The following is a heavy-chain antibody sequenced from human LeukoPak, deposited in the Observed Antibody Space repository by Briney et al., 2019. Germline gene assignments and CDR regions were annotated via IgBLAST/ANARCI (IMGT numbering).Heavy chain of an antibody. V-gene: IGHV3-23*01. J-gene: IGHJ6*02. CDR1: GFTFSSYA. D-gene: IGHD2-2*02. CDR3: ARDRAGYCSSTSCYTGPYYYYGMDV. Sequence: GGSLRLSCAASGFTFSSYAMSWVRQAPGKGLEWVSAISGSGGSTYYADSVKGRFTISRDNSKNTLYLQMNSLRAEDTAVYYCARDRAGYCSSTSCYTGPYYYYGMDVWGQGTTVTVSS. CDR2: ISGSGGST.